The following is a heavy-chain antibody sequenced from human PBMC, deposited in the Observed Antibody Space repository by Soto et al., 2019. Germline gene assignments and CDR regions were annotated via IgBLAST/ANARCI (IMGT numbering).Heavy chain of an antibody. CDR2: ISYDGSNK. V-gene: IGHV3-30*18. Sequence: GGSLRLSCAASGFTFSSYGMHWVRQAPGKGLEWVAVISYDGSNKYYADSVKGRFTISRDNSKNTLYLQMNSLRAEDTAVYYCAKDDQSSYGALDYWGQGTLVTVSS. J-gene: IGHJ4*02. D-gene: IGHD3-16*02. CDR1: GFTFSSYG. CDR3: AKDDQSSYGALDY.